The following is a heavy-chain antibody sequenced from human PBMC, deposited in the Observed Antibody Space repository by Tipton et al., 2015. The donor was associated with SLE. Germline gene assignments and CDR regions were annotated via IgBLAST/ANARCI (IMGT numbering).Heavy chain of an antibody. J-gene: IGHJ4*02. CDR2: IYCSGST. V-gene: IGHV4-31*03. CDR3: ARVSGVPALYYFDY. D-gene: IGHD3-3*01. CDR1: GGSISSGGYY. Sequence: TLSLTCTVSGGSISSGGYYWSWIRQHPGKGLEWIGYIYCSGSTYYNPSLKSRVTISVDTSKNQFSLKLSSVTAADTAVYYCARVSGVPALYYFDYWGQGTLVTVSS.